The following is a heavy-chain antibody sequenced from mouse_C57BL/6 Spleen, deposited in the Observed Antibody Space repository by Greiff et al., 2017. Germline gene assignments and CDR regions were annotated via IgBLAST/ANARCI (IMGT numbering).Heavy chain of an antibody. J-gene: IGHJ1*03. CDR1: GFTFSDYG. Sequence: EVKLMESGGGLVKPGGSLKLSCAASGFTFSDYGMHWVRQAPGKGLEWVAYISSGSSTIYYAATMKGRFTISRDNAKNTLFLQMNRLRSADTDMYSCARDYGGSYWYFDVWGTGTTVTVSS. D-gene: IGHD1-1*01. CDR2: ISSGSSTI. CDR3: ARDYGGSYWYFDV. V-gene: IGHV5-17*01.